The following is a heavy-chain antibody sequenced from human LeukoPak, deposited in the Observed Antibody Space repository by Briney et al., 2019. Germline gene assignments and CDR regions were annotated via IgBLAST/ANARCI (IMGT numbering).Heavy chain of an antibody. CDR2: INHSGST. Sequence: PSETLSLTCAVYGGSFSGYYWSWIRQPPGKGLEWIGEINHSGSTNYNPSLKSRVTISVDTSKNQFSLKLSSVTAADTAVYYCARGGRQWLVRGPFDYWGQGTLVTVSS. CDR3: ARGGRQWLVRGPFDY. V-gene: IGHV4-34*01. J-gene: IGHJ4*02. CDR1: GGSFSGYY. D-gene: IGHD6-19*01.